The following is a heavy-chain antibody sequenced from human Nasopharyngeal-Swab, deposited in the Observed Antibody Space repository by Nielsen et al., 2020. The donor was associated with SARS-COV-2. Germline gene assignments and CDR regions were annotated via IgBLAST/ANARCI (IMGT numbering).Heavy chain of an antibody. CDR3: ARGSGSEGRGGMDV. CDR1: GFTVSTNY. D-gene: IGHD3-22*01. V-gene: IGHV3-66*01. J-gene: IGHJ6*02. Sequence: GESLKISCEASGFTVSTNYMNWVRQAPGKGLEWVSVIYTGGTAYYADSVKGRFTFSKDTSKNTLYLQMNSLRAEDTAVYYCARGSGSEGRGGMDVWGQGTTVTVSS. CDR2: IYTGGTA.